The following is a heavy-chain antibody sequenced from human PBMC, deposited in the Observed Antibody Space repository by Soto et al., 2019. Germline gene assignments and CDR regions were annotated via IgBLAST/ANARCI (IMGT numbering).Heavy chain of an antibody. J-gene: IGHJ6*02. CDR2: IGGTGDST. D-gene: IGHD2-2*01. V-gene: IGHV3-23*01. CDR3: AKKSCSSPGCPYGMDV. CDR1: GFTFSNDV. Sequence: GGSLRLSCAASGFTFSNDVMSWVRQTPGWGLEWVSTIGGTGDSTYYADSVRGRFTISRDNSKNTLYLQMNSLRAEDTAVYYCAKKSCSSPGCPYGMDVWGQGTTVTVSS.